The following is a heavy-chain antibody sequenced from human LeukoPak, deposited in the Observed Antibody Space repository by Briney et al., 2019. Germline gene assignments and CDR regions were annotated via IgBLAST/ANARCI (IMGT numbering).Heavy chain of an antibody. CDR1: GFTFSDYN. V-gene: IGHV3-21*01. Sequence: GGSLRLSCAASGFTFSDYNMRWIRPAPGKGLEWVSSISSSSSYIYYADSVKGRFTISRDNAKNSLYLQMNSLRAEDTAVYYCASPMLGYYDSSGYYTNHDYWGQGTLVTVSS. D-gene: IGHD3-22*01. J-gene: IGHJ4*02. CDR3: ASPMLGYYDSSGYYTNHDY. CDR2: ISSSSSYI.